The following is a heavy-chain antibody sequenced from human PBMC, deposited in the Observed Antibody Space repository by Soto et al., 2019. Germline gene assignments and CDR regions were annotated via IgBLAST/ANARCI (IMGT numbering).Heavy chain of an antibody. D-gene: IGHD6-13*01. CDR1: GGSISSGNYY. J-gene: IGHJ4*02. CDR3: AAGEASSRNLAPYYLDF. Sequence: SETLSLTCTVSGGSISSGNYYWSWIRQHPGKDLEWIGHIYSSGSTYYNPSLQSRVGMSLDTSKMQFSLRVNSVTAADTAVYFCAAGEASSRNLAPYYLDFWGQGTLVTVSS. CDR2: IYSSGST. V-gene: IGHV4-31*03.